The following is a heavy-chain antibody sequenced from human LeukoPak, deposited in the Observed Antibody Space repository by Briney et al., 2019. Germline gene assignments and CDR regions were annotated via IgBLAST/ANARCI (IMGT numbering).Heavy chain of an antibody. D-gene: IGHD6-19*01. CDR2: INDGGGNT. Sequence: GGSLRLSCAASGFTFSIYAMSWVRLAPGKGLEWVSTINDGGGNTYYADSVRGRFTISRDNSEGTLFLQMSSLRPEDTAMYFCGGYISGFYDYWGQGTLVTVSS. V-gene: IGHV3-23*01. J-gene: IGHJ4*02. CDR3: GGYISGFYDY. CDR1: GFTFSIYA.